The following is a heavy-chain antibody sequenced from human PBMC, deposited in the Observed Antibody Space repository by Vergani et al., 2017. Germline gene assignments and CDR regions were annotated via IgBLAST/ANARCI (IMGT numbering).Heavy chain of an antibody. CDR2: INHSGST. CDR1: GGSFSGYY. Sequence: QVQLQQWGAGLLKPSETLSLTCAVYGGSFSGYYWSWIRQPPGKGLEWIGEINHSGSTNYNPSLKSRVTISVDTSKNQFSLKLSSVTAADTAVYYCARGRPVSYYDFWSGYSPSRACDIWGQGTMVTVSS. D-gene: IGHD3-3*01. J-gene: IGHJ3*02. CDR3: ARGRPVSYYDFWSGYSPSRACDI. V-gene: IGHV4-34*01.